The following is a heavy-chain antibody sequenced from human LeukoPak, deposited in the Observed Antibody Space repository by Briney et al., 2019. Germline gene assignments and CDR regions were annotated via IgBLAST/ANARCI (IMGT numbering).Heavy chain of an antibody. D-gene: IGHD6-19*01. V-gene: IGHV3-23*01. Sequence: GGSLRLSCAASGFTFISYAMSWVRQAPGKGLEWVSAISGSGGSTYYADSVKGRFTISRDNSKNTLYLQMNSLRAEDTAVYYCAKGGGIAVAGFNYWGQGTLVTVSS. CDR1: GFTFISYA. J-gene: IGHJ4*02. CDR3: AKGGGIAVAGFNY. CDR2: ISGSGGST.